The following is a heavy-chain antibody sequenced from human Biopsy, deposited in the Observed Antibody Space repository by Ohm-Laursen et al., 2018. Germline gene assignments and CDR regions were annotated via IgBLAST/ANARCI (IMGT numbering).Heavy chain of an antibody. CDR2: IYSSGGS. J-gene: IGHJ6*02. CDR3: ARVEGEQLINSGMDV. Sequence: SDTLSLTCSVSGGSTNDYFWSWIRQPAGETLEWIGRIYSSGGSSYNPSLKSRISMSMDTSNNQFSLTLTSVTAADTAVYYCARVEGEQLINSGMDVWGQGTTVTVSS. CDR1: GGSTNDYF. D-gene: IGHD1-1*01. V-gene: IGHV4-4*07.